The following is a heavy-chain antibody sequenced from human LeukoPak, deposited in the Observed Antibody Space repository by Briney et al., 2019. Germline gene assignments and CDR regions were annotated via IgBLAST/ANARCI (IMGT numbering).Heavy chain of an antibody. J-gene: IGHJ3*02. CDR1: GGTFISYA. CDR2: IIPIFGTA. D-gene: IGHD2-2*01. CDR3: AECSSTSCYFGNILNMAFDI. V-gene: IGHV1-69*01. Sequence: SVKVSCKASGGTFISYAISWVRQAPGQGLEWMGGIIPIFGTASYAQKFQGRVTITADESTSTAYMELSSLRSEDTAVYYCAECSSTSCYFGNILNMAFDIWGQGTMVTVSS.